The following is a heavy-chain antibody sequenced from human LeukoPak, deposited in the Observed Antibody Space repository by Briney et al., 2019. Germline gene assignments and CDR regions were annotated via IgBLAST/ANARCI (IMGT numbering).Heavy chain of an antibody. D-gene: IGHD6-13*01. V-gene: IGHV4-34*01. CDR3: ARSPYSSSWYPFAP. J-gene: IGHJ5*02. CDR2: INHSGST. CDR1: GGSFSGYY. Sequence: SETLSLTCAVYGGSFSGYYWSWIRQPPAKGLEWIGEINHSGSTNYNPSLKSRVTMSVDTSKNQFSLKLTSVTAADTAVYYCARSPYSSSWYPFAPWGQGTLVTVSS.